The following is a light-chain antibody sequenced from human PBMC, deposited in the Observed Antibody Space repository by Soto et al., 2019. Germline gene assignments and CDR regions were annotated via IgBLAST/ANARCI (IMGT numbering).Light chain of an antibody. J-gene: IGKJ5*01. CDR3: QQRRKWSPEFT. CDR2: DAS. Sequence: EIVLTQSPATLSLSPGERATLSCRASQSVSSYLAWYQQKPGQAPRLLIYDASNRATGISARFSGSGSGTYFTLTISSLEPEDFAVYYCQQRRKWSPEFTFSQGTRLEIK. V-gene: IGKV3-11*01. CDR1: QSVSSY.